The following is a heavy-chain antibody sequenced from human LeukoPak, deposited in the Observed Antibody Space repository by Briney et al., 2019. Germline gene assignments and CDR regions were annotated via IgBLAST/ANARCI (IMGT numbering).Heavy chain of an antibody. CDR2: ISSSSSYI. D-gene: IGHD6-19*01. J-gene: IGHJ6*02. CDR3: ARHLGSSGCKPPFCGMDV. V-gene: IGHV3-21*01. Sequence: GGSLRLSCAASGFTFSSYSMNWVRQAPGKGLEWVSSISSSSSYIYYADPVKGRFTISRDNAKNSLYLQMNSLRAEDTAVYYCARHLGSSGCKPPFCGMDVWGQGTTVTVSS. CDR1: GFTFSSYS.